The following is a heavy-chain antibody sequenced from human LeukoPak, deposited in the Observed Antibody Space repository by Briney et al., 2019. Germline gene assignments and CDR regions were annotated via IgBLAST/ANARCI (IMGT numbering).Heavy chain of an antibody. CDR2: INHSGST. D-gene: IGHD6-19*01. CDR1: GGSFSGYY. CDR3: ARLSIAVAGTRGGGFDY. Sequence: SETLSLTCAVYGGSFSGYYWSWIRQPPGKGLEWIGEINHSGSTNYNPSLKSRVTISVDTSKNQFSLKLSSVTAADTAVYYCARLSIAVAGTRGGGFDYWGQGTLVTVSS. J-gene: IGHJ4*02. V-gene: IGHV4-34*01.